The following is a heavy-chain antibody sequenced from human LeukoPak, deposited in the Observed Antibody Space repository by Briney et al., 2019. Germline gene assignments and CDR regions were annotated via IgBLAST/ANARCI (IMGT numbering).Heavy chain of an antibody. CDR1: GFTFSSYA. J-gene: IGHJ4*02. V-gene: IGHV3-30-3*01. Sequence: GRSLRLSCEASGFTFSSYAMHWVRQAPGKGLEWVAVISYDGSNKYYADSVKGRFTISRDNAKNSLYLQMNSLRAEDTAVYYCASLGTRYSNDYWGQGTLVTVSS. CDR3: ASLGTRYSNDY. D-gene: IGHD6-13*01. CDR2: ISYDGSNK.